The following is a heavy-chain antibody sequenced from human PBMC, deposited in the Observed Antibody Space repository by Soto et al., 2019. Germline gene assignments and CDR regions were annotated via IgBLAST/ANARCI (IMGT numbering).Heavy chain of an antibody. J-gene: IGHJ4*02. V-gene: IGHV3-23*01. CDR2: ISGGGDAT. Sequence: EVQLLESGGGLVQPGGSLRLSCAASGFTFGNYAFSWVRQAPGKGLEWVSVISGGGDATYYPESVKGRFTTSRDNSKNTVYLQINILRAEDTAVYYCAKKSMGSITLPALYYFDYWGQGTLVTVSS. D-gene: IGHD1-20*01. CDR1: GFTFGNYA. CDR3: AKKSMGSITLPALYYFDY.